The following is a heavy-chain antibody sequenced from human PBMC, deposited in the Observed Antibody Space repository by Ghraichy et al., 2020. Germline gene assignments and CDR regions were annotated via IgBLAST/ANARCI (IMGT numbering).Heavy chain of an antibody. J-gene: IGHJ3*02. CDR3: ARADYYDSSGYLDAFDI. CDR1: GGSISSGGYY. D-gene: IGHD3-22*01. CDR2: IYYSGST. Sequence: TLSLTCTVSGGSISSGGYYWSWIRQHPGKGLEWIGYIYYSGSTYYNPSLKSRVTISVDTSKNQFSLKLSSVTAADTAVYYCARADYYDSSGYLDAFDIWGQGTVVTVSS. V-gene: IGHV4-31*03.